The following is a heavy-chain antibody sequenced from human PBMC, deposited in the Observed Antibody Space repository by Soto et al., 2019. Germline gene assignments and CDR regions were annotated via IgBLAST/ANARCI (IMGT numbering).Heavy chain of an antibody. CDR3: ARDRSYYDSSGSYSPPY. Sequence: VQLLESGGGLVQPGGSLRLSCAASGFTFSSYAMNWVRQAPGKGLEWVSAISGSAATTHFADSVKGRFTSSRDNSKNTLYLQMNSLRAEDTAVYYCARDRSYYDSSGSYSPPYWGQGTLGTVSS. CDR2: ISGSAATT. D-gene: IGHD3-22*01. CDR1: GFTFSSYA. V-gene: IGHV3-23*01. J-gene: IGHJ4*02.